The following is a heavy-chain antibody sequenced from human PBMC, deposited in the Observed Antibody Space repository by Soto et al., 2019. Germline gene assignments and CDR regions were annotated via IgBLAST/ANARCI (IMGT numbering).Heavy chain of an antibody. D-gene: IGHD1-26*01. Sequence: GGSLRLSCAAYEFTFTSYAMRWVHQAPGNGLQWVSGIRGSDGSTYYADSVQVRFTISRDNSKNTLYLQTNSLRAQDTAVYYCASGLLVGSTTNICGSCGQGPLVTVSS. J-gene: IGHJ5*02. CDR2: IRGSDGST. V-gene: IGHV3-23*01. CDR3: ASGLLVGSTTNICGS. CDR1: EFTFTSYA.